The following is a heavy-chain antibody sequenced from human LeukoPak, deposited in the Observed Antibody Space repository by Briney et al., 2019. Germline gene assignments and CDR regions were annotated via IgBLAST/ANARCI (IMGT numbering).Heavy chain of an antibody. J-gene: IGHJ4*02. CDR3: ARALRDCSGGTCYEYFDY. CDR1: GGSISSYS. Sequence: SETLSLTCTVSGGSISSYSRSWIRQPPGKGLEWIGYIYYSGSTKYNPTLKSRVTISADTSKNQFSLKLSSVTAADTAVYYCARALRDCSGGTCYEYFDYWGQGTLVTVSS. D-gene: IGHD2-15*01. CDR2: IYYSGST. V-gene: IGHV4-59*01.